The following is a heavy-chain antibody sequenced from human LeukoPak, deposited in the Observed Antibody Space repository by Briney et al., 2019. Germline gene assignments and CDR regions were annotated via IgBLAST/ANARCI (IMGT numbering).Heavy chain of an antibody. J-gene: IGHJ4*02. CDR3: ARLADCSSTSCYDH. D-gene: IGHD2-2*01. CDR1: GGSISSSIYY. CDR2: IYYSGST. Sequence: PSETLSLTCTVSGGSISSSIYYWGWIRQPPGKGLEWIGSIYYSGSTHYNPSLKSRVIISVDTSKNQFSLKLKSVTAADMAVYYCARLADCSSTSCYDHWGQGTLVTVSS. V-gene: IGHV4-39*01.